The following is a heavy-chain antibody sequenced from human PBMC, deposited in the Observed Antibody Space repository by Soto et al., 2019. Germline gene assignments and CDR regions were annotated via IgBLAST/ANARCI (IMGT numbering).Heavy chain of an antibody. CDR1: GYTFTSYY. CDR2: INPSGGST. J-gene: IGHJ6*02. D-gene: IGHD6-19*01. Sequence: ASVKVSCKASGYTFTSYYMHWVRQAPGQGLEWMGIINPSGGSTSYAQKFQGRVTMTRDTSTSTVYMELSSLRSEDTAVYYCARLSIAVAGSRNDYGMDVWGQGTTVTVSS. CDR3: ARLSIAVAGSRNDYGMDV. V-gene: IGHV1-46*01.